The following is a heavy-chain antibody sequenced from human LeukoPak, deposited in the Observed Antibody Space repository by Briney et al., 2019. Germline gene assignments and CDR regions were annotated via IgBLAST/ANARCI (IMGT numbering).Heavy chain of an antibody. CDR1: GYSISSGYY. V-gene: IGHV4-38-2*02. CDR3: ARDLYGDYGVHYYYYMDV. J-gene: IGHJ6*03. Sequence: PSETLSLTCAVSGYSISSGYYWGWIRQPPGKGLEWIGSIYHSGSTYYNPSLKSRVTISVDTSKNQFSLKLSSVTAADTAVCYCARDLYGDYGVHYYYYMDVWGKGTTVTVSS. D-gene: IGHD4-17*01. CDR2: IYHSGST.